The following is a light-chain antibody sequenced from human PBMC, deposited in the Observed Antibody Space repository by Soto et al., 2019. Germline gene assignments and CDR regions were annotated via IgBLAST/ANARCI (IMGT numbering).Light chain of an antibody. Sequence: EIVLTQSPGTLSLSPGERATLSCRASQSVSSSYLAWYQQKPGQAPRLLIYGASSRATGIPDRFSGSGSGTDFTLTISRLESEDFAMYYCQQYGSSLLTFGGGTRVEIK. CDR1: QSVSSSY. V-gene: IGKV3-20*01. CDR2: GAS. CDR3: QQYGSSLLT. J-gene: IGKJ4*01.